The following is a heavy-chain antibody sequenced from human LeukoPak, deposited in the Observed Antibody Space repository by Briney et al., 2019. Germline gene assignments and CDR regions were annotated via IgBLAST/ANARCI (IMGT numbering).Heavy chain of an antibody. J-gene: IGHJ4*02. CDR1: GLTFSSYS. V-gene: IGHV3-21*01. Sequence: GRSLRLSCAASGLTFSSYSMNWVRQAAGKGLEWDSSISSSSSYIYYADSVKDRFTISRDNAKNSLYLQMNSLRAEDTAVYYCARYSSGPFDYWGQGTLVTVSS. D-gene: IGHD6-25*01. CDR2: ISSSSSYI. CDR3: ARYSSGPFDY.